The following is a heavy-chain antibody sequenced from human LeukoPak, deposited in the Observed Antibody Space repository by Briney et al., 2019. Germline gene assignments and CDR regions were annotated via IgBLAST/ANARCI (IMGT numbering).Heavy chain of an antibody. D-gene: IGHD6-19*01. CDR3: AKDPRNSSGWYGTYYFDY. Sequence: GGSLRLSCAASGFTFSSYGMHWVRQAPGKGLEWVGFIRYDGSNKYYADSVKGRFTISRDNSKNTLYLQMNSLRAEDTAVYYCAKDPRNSSGWYGTYYFDYWGQGTLVTVSS. CDR2: IRYDGSNK. V-gene: IGHV3-30*02. CDR1: GFTFSSYG. J-gene: IGHJ4*02.